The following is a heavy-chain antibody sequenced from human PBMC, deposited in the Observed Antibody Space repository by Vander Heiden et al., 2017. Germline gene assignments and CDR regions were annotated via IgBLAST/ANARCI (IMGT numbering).Heavy chain of an antibody. CDR2: ITWNSGNI. J-gene: IGHJ6*02. Sequence: EVQLVESGGGLVRHGRSLRLSCAASGFTFDDYAMHWVRQAPGKGLEWVSGITWNSGNIAYADSVKGRFTISRDNAKNSLYLQMNSLRLDDTALYYCAKDMRGNSYYGMDVWGQGTTVTVSS. V-gene: IGHV3-9*01. CDR3: AKDMRGNSYYGMDV. CDR1: GFTFDDYA. D-gene: IGHD4-4*01.